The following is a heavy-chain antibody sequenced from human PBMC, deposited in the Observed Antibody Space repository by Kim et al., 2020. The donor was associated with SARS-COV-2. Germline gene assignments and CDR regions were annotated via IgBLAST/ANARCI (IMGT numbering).Heavy chain of an antibody. CDR3: ARENNRDYGGIDY. J-gene: IGHJ4*02. D-gene: IGHD4-17*01. Sequence: YVDSVKGRFTISRDNAKNSLYLQMNSLRAEDTAVYYCARENNRDYGGIDYWGQGTLVTVSS. V-gene: IGHV3-7*01.